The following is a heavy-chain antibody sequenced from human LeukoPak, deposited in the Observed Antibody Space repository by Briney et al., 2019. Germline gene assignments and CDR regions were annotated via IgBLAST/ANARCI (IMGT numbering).Heavy chain of an antibody. CDR3: AREGVPSNIVVVVAAGEGLDAFDI. CDR1: GFTFSSYS. J-gene: IGHJ3*02. CDR2: ISSSSSYI. V-gene: IGHV3-21*01. D-gene: IGHD2-15*01. Sequence: RTGGSLRLSCAASGFTFSSYSMNWVRQAPGKGLEWVSSISSSSSYIYYADSVKGRFTISRDNAKNSLYLQMNSLRAEDTAVYYCAREGVPSNIVVVVAAGEGLDAFDIWGQGTMVTVSS.